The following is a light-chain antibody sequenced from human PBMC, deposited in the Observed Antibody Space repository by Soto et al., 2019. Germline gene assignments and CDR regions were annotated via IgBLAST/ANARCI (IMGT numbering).Light chain of an antibody. J-gene: IGLJ1*01. CDR3: CSYGGDSNYV. CDR2: EGS. V-gene: IGLV2-23*01. Sequence: QYVRTQPASVSWSPGQSITISCTGSSSDVGTYNLVSWYQHFPGKAPKVMIYEGSKRPSGVSNRFSGSKSGNTASLTISGLQTEEEADYYCCSYGGDSNYVFGTGTKVTVL. CDR1: SSDVGTYNL.